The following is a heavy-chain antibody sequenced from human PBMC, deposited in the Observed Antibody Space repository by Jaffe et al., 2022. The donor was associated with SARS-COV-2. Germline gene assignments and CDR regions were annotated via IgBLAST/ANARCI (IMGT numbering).Heavy chain of an antibody. CDR2: ISYDGSNK. CDR1: GFTFSSYG. CDR3: AKIWDPTVTSGPVDY. V-gene: IGHV3-30*18. J-gene: IGHJ4*02. Sequence: QVQLVESGGGVVQPGRSLRLSCAASGFTFSSYGMHWVRQAPGKGLEWVAVISYDGSNKYYADSVKGRFTISRDNSKNTLYLQMNSLRAEDTAVYYCAKIWDPTVTSGPVDYWGQGTLVTVSS. D-gene: IGHD4-17*01.